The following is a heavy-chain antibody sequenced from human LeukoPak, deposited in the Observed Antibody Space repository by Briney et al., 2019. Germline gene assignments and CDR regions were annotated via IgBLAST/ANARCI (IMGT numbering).Heavy chain of an antibody. Sequence: GASVKVSCKASGYTFTNYFMHWVRQAPGQGLEWMGIINPRGGSTGYAQRFQGRITMTTDMSTRTVYMELSSLRSEDTAVYYCATGKIYCSTTSCSDDSWGQGTLVTVSS. CDR2: INPRGGST. CDR3: ATGKIYCSTTSCSDDS. D-gene: IGHD2-2*01. J-gene: IGHJ4*02. CDR1: GYTFTNYF. V-gene: IGHV1-46*01.